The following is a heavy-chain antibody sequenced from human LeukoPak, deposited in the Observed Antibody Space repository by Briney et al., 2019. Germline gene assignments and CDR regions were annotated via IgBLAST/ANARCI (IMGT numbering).Heavy chain of an antibody. V-gene: IGHV4-34*01. CDR1: GGSLSGYY. Sequence: PETLSLTCAVYGGSLSGYYWSWIRQPPGKGLEWIGEINHSGSTNYNPSLKSRVTISVDTSKNQFSLQLNSVTPEDTAVYYCAFSISSAAGFDPWGQGTLVTVSS. CDR2: INHSGST. CDR3: AFSISSAAGFDP. J-gene: IGHJ5*02. D-gene: IGHD6-25*01.